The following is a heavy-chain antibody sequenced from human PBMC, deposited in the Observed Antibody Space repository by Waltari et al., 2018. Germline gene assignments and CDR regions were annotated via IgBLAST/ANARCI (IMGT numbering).Heavy chain of an antibody. V-gene: IGHV4-34*01. J-gene: IGHJ6*02. CDR1: GGSFSGYY. Sequence: QVQLQQWGAGLLQPSETLSLTCAVYGGSFSGYYWGWVRQPPGKGLEWIGEINRAGKKNSNPSLRIRIIMSVDAPRSQFSLKVSSVTAADTAVYYCVRLEDCSGPGGNCYSGDSFALDVWGQGTTVTVSS. CDR3: VRLEDCSGPGGNCYSGDSFALDV. D-gene: IGHD2-15*01. CDR2: INRAGKK.